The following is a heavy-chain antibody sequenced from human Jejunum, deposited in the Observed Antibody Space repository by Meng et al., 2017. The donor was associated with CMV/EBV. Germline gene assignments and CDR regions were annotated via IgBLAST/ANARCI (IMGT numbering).Heavy chain of an antibody. CDR3: VTNVYCSGGGCRNY. Sequence: SGFTFSGDWMHWVRQAPGKGLMLVSRINGDGTSSGYADSVKGRFTISRDNANNMLYLQLDSLRAEDTAVYYCVTNVYCSGGGCRNYWGQGTLVTVSS. CDR2: INGDGTSS. D-gene: IGHD2-15*01. V-gene: IGHV3-74*01. J-gene: IGHJ4*02. CDR1: GFTFSGDW.